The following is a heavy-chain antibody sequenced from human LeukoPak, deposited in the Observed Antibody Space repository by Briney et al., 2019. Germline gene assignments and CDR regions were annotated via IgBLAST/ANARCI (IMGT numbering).Heavy chain of an antibody. Sequence: SETLSLTCAVYGGSFSGYYWSWIRQPPGKGLEWIGEINHSGSTNYNPSLKSRVTISVDTSKNQFSLKLSSVTAADTAVYYCARDVSSGWYWRFDYWGQGTLVTVSS. D-gene: IGHD6-19*01. CDR2: INHSGST. CDR1: GGSFSGYY. CDR3: ARDVSSGWYWRFDY. J-gene: IGHJ4*02. V-gene: IGHV4-34*01.